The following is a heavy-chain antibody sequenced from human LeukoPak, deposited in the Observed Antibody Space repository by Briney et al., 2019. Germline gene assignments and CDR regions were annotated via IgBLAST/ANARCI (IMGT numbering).Heavy chain of an antibody. CDR3: AKSKGGFDF. D-gene: IGHD3-16*01. J-gene: IGHJ4*02. Sequence: GGSLRLSCAASGSTFSSYAMHWVRQAPGKGLEWVAVISYDGSNKYYADSVKGRFTISRDNSKNMLYLQMSSLRVEDTAVYYCAKSKGGFDFWGQGTLVTVSS. V-gene: IGHV3-30*04. CDR1: GSTFSSYA. CDR2: ISYDGSNK.